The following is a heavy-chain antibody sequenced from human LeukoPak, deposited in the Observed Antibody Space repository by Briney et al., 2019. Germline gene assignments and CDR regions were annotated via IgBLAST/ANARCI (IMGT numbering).Heavy chain of an antibody. CDR2: ISSSSSYI. CDR1: GFTFSSYS. V-gene: IGHV3-21*01. CDR3: AREASSSGWYGTHWYFDF. J-gene: IGHJ2*01. D-gene: IGHD6-19*01. Sequence: GGSLRLSWAASGFTFSSYSMNWVRQAPGKGLEWVSSISSSSSYIHYADSVKGRFTISRDNAKNSLYLQMNSLRAEDTAVYYCAREASSSGWYGTHWYFDFWGRGTLVTVSS.